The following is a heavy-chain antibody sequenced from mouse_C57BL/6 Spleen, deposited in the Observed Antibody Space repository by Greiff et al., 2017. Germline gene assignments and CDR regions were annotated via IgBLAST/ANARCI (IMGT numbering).Heavy chain of an antibody. Sequence: VQLQQPGAELVRPGTSVKLSCKASGYTFTSYWMHWVKQRPGQGLEWIGVIDPSDSYTNYNQKFKGKATLTVDTSSSTAYMQLSSLTSEDSAVYYCARQLRLRSYYFDYWGQGTTLTVSS. V-gene: IGHV1-59*01. CDR2: IDPSDSYT. CDR1: GYTFTSYW. D-gene: IGHD3-2*02. J-gene: IGHJ2*01. CDR3: ARQLRLRSYYFDY.